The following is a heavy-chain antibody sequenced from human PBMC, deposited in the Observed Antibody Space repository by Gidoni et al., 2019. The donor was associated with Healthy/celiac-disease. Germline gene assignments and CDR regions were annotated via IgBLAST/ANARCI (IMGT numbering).Heavy chain of an antibody. CDR2: IKSKTDGGTT. CDR3: TTDITIFGVVNVNDDY. CDR1: GFTFSNAW. Sequence: EVQLVESGGGLVKPGGSLRLSCAASGFTFSNAWMSWVRQAPGKGLEWVGRIKSKTDGGTTDYAAPVKGRFTISRDDSKNTLYLQMNSLKTEDTAVYYCTTDITIFGVVNVNDDYWGQGTLVTVSS. J-gene: IGHJ4*02. D-gene: IGHD3-3*01. V-gene: IGHV3-15*01.